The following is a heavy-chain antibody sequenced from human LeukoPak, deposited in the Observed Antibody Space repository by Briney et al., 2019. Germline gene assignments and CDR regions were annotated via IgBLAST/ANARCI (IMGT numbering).Heavy chain of an antibody. CDR1: GGTFSSYA. CDR2: IIPIFGAA. Sequence: SVKVSCKASGGTFSSYAISWVQQAPGQGLEWMGRIIPIFGAANYAQKFQGRVTITTDESTSTAYMELSSLRSEDTAVYYCARARAGEKYYDFWSGYDFDYWGQGTLVTVSS. D-gene: IGHD3-3*01. J-gene: IGHJ4*02. V-gene: IGHV1-69*05. CDR3: ARARAGEKYYDFWSGYDFDY.